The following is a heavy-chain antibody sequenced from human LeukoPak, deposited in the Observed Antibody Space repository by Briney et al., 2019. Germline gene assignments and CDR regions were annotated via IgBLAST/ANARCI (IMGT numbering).Heavy chain of an antibody. CDR2: IYYSGNT. Sequence: SETLSLTCTVSGDSINTKNYYWGWIRQSPGKGLEWIGSIYYSGNTYYNPSLKSRVTLSIDTSKNQFSLRLSSVTAADTAVYHCARHSYGTFDYWGQGTLVTVSS. CDR3: ARHSYGTFDY. V-gene: IGHV4-39*01. CDR1: GDSINTKNYY. D-gene: IGHD5-18*01. J-gene: IGHJ4*02.